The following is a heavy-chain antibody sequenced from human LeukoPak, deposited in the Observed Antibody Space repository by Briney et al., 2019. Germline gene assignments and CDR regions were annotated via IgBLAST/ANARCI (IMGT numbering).Heavy chain of an antibody. CDR3: ARGGCSGGSCYSGLTIY. Sequence: PSETLSLTCAVYGGSFSGYSWSWIRRPPGKGLGWIGEFNHSGSTNYNPSLKSRVTISVDTSKNQFSLKLSSVTAADTAVYYCARGGCSGGSCYSGLTIYWGQGTLVTVSS. J-gene: IGHJ4*02. CDR1: GGSFSGYS. D-gene: IGHD2-15*01. V-gene: IGHV4-34*01. CDR2: FNHSGST.